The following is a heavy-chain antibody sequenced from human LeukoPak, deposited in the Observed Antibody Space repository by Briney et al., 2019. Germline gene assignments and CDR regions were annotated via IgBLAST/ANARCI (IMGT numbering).Heavy chain of an antibody. CDR1: GFTFSSYW. J-gene: IGHJ4*02. V-gene: IGHV3-53*01. CDR2: IYSSGGT. Sequence: GGSLRLSCAASGFTFSSYWMHWVRQAPGKGLEWVSVIYSSGGTYYADSVKGRFTISRDSSKNTLYLQMNSLRAEDTAVYYCARGRSGWYYDYWGQGTLVTVSS. D-gene: IGHD6-19*01. CDR3: ARGRSGWYYDY.